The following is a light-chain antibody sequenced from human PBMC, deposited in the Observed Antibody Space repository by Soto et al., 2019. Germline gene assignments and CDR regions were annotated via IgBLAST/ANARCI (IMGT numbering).Light chain of an antibody. V-gene: IGKV3-20*01. CDR2: GAS. J-gene: IGKJ5*01. Sequence: EIVLTQSPGTLSLSPGERATLSCRASQSVSSSYLAWYQQKPGQAPRLLIYGASSRATGIPDRFSGSGSGADFTLTISRLEPEAFAVYYCQQYGSSPFTFGQGTRLENK. CDR1: QSVSSSY. CDR3: QQYGSSPFT.